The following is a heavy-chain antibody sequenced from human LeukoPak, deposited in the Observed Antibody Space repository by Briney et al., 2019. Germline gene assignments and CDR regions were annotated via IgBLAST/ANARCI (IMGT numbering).Heavy chain of an antibody. CDR2: INEDGSEK. CDR3: ARARVNIDY. Sequence: GGSRRLSCATAGFTFSGYWMTWARQAPGKGLEWVANINEDGSEKYYVDPVKGRFTISRDNAKSSLYLQMNSLRAEDTAVYYCARARVNIDYWGQGTLVTVSS. J-gene: IGHJ4*02. V-gene: IGHV3-7*03. CDR1: GFTFSGYW. D-gene: IGHD2/OR15-2a*01.